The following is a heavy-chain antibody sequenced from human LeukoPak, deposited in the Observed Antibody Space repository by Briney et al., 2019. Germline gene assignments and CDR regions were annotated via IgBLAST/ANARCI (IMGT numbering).Heavy chain of an antibody. J-gene: IGHJ3*02. V-gene: IGHV3-11*04. CDR2: ITSSGSTI. CDR3: ARDGIAVAGTSAFDI. Sequence: GSLRLSCAASGFTFNDYYMSWIRQAPGKGLEWISYITSSGSTIYYADSVKGRFTISRDNAKNSLYLQMNSLRAEDTAVYYCARDGIAVAGTSAFDIWGQGTMVTVSS. D-gene: IGHD6-19*01. CDR1: GFTFNDYY.